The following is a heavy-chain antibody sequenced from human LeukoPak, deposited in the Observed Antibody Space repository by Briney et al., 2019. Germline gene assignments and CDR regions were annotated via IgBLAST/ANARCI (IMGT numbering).Heavy chain of an antibody. CDR3: AREISPGSPSRAFDI. D-gene: IGHD6-13*01. CDR1: GYTFTSYY. J-gene: IGHJ3*02. CDR2: INPSGGST. Sequence: GASVKVSCKASGYTFTSYYMHWVRQAPGQGLEWMGIINPSGGSTSYAQKFQGRVTMTRDMSTSTVYMELSSLRSEDTAVYYCAREISPGSPSRAFDIWGQGTMVTVSS. V-gene: IGHV1-46*01.